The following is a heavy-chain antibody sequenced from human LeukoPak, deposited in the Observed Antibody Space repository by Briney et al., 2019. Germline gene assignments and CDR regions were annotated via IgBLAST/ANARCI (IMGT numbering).Heavy chain of an antibody. J-gene: IGHJ4*02. CDR1: GFTFSDYA. CDR3: ARETDRGFFDY. Sequence: GGSLRLSCAASGFTFSDYAMSWVRQAPGKGLEWVSVIYSGGTTYYADSVKGRFTISRDNSKNTLYLQMNSLRAEDTAVYYCARETDRGFFDYWGQGTLVTVSS. V-gene: IGHV3-53*01. CDR2: IYSGGTT. D-gene: IGHD3-22*01.